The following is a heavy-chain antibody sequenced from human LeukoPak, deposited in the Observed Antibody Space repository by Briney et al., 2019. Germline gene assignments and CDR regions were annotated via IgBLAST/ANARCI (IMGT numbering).Heavy chain of an antibody. D-gene: IGHD2-2*03. V-gene: IGHV3-23*01. CDR2: ISGSGGST. Sequence: GGSLRLSCAASGFTFSSYAMSWVRQAPGKGLEWVSAISGSGGSTYYADSVKGRFTISRDNSKNTLYLQMNSLRAEDTAVYYCAKDSFLAGLDIVVVPAAGPQKRWGQGTLVTVSS. CDR3: AKDSFLAGLDIVVVPAAGPQKR. J-gene: IGHJ4*02. CDR1: GFTFSSYA.